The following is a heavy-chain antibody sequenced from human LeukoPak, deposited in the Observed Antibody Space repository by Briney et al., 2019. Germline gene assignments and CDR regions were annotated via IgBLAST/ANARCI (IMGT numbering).Heavy chain of an antibody. Sequence: GGSLRLSCAASGFTFSSYWMTWVRQAPGKGLEWVSSISSSSSYIYYADSVKGRFTISRDNAKNSLYLQMNSLRAEDTAVYYCARIGTDFWAYYYYYMDVWGKGTTVTVSS. D-gene: IGHD3-3*01. J-gene: IGHJ6*03. CDR3: ARIGTDFWAYYYYYMDV. CDR2: ISSSSSYI. CDR1: GFTFSSYW. V-gene: IGHV3-21*01.